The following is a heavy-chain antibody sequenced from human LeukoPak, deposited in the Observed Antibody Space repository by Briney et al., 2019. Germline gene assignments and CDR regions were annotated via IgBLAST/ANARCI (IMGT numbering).Heavy chain of an antibody. CDR2: MNPNSGNT. CDR3: ARSTGGVNDY. Sequence: ASVKVSCKASGYTFTSYDINWVRHATGQRLEWVGWMNPNSGNTGYAQKFQGTVTITRNTSISTAYMDLSSLRSEDTAVYHCARSTGGVNDYWGQGTLVTVSS. CDR1: GYTFTSYD. V-gene: IGHV1-8*03. D-gene: IGHD3-16*01. J-gene: IGHJ4*02.